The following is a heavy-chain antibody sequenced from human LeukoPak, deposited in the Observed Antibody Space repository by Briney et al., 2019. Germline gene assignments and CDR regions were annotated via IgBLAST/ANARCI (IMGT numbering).Heavy chain of an antibody. CDR1: GFTFSSYW. Sequence: GGSLRLSCAASGFTFSSYWMSWVRQAPGKGLEWVANIKQDGSEKYYVDSVKGRFTISRDNAKNSLYLQMNSLRAEDTAVYYCARAFLLLYPDYWGQGTLVTVSP. J-gene: IGHJ4*02. CDR3: ARAFLLLYPDY. CDR2: IKQDGSEK. V-gene: IGHV3-7*01. D-gene: IGHD2-2*02.